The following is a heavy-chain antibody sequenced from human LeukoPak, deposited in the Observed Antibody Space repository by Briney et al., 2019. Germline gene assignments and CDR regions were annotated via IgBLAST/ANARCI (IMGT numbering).Heavy chain of an antibody. J-gene: IGHJ5*02. D-gene: IGHD6-19*01. CDR3: AGDRRRLGVAGTRWFDP. V-gene: IGHV3-21*01. CDR2: ISSSGTYI. Sequence: PGGSLRLSCAASGFTFSSYGMNWVRQAPGKGLEWVSSISSSGTYIYFADSVKGRFTIYRDNAKNSLYLQMNSLRAEDTALYYCAGDRRRLGVAGTRWFDPWGQGTLVTISS. CDR1: GFTFSSYG.